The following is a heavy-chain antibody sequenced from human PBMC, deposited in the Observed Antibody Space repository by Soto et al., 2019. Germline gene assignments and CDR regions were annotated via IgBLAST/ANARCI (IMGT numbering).Heavy chain of an antibody. D-gene: IGHD6-19*01. CDR2: IIPIFGTA. CDR1: GGTFSSYA. V-gene: IGHV1-69*13. CDR3: ARSSKLALAASHGSRIQY. Sequence: SVKVSCKASGGTFSSYAISWVRQAPGQGLEWMGGIIPIFGTANYAQKFQGRVTITADESTSTAYMELSSLRSEDTAVYYCARSSKLALAASHGSRIQYWGQGTLVSVSS. J-gene: IGHJ4*02.